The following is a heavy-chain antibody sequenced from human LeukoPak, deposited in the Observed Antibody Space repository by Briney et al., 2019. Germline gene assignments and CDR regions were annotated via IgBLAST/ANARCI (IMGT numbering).Heavy chain of an antibody. CDR1: GYSFTSYW. CDR3: GRQTDMSGMDV. Sequence: GEFLKISCNGSGYSFTSYWIGWVRQMPGKGLEWMGIIYPGDSDTRYSPTFQGQVTISADKSISTAYLQWSSLKASDTAMYYCGRQTDMSGMDVWGQGTTVTVSS. V-gene: IGHV5-51*01. J-gene: IGHJ6*02. CDR2: IYPGDSDT. D-gene: IGHD1-1*01.